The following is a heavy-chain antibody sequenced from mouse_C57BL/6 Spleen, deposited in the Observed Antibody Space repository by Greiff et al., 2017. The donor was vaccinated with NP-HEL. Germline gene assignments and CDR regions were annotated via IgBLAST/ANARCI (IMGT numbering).Heavy chain of an antibody. V-gene: IGHV1-26*01. CDR1: GYTFTDYY. Sequence: VQLQQSGPELVKPGASVKISCKASGYTFTDYYMNWVKQSHGKSLEWIGDINPNNGGTSYNQKFKGKATLTVDKSSSTAYMELRSLTSEDSAVYYCADGYPAWFAYWGQGTLVTVSA. CDR2: INPNNGGT. CDR3: ADGYPAWFAY. D-gene: IGHD2-3*01. J-gene: IGHJ3*01.